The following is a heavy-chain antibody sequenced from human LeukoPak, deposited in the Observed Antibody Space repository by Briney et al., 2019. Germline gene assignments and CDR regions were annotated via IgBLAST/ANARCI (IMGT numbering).Heavy chain of an antibody. CDR1: GFTFSSYS. J-gene: IGHJ4*02. D-gene: IGHD2-21*02. CDR3: ARSFCGGDCYPTPH. CDR2: ISSGSSTI. V-gene: IGHV3-48*02. Sequence: GGSLRLSCAASGFTFSSYSMNWVRQAPGKGLEWVSYISSGSSTIYYADSVKGRFTISRDNAKNSLCLQMNSLRDEDTAVYYCARSFCGGDCYPTPHWGQGTLVTVSS.